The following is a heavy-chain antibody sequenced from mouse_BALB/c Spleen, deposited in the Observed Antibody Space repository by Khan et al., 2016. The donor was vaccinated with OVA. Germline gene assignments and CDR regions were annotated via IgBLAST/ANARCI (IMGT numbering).Heavy chain of an antibody. V-gene: IGHV5-9-1*01. CDR1: GFTFSTYA. CDR3: ARSPYGNFAY. Sequence: EVMLVESGGGLVKPGGSLKLSCAASGFTFSTYAMSWVRQTPEKRLEWVATISSDGDYTYYPDNVTGRFTISRDNAKNTLYLQMSSLRSEDTAMYYCARSPYGNFAYWGQWTLVTVSA. J-gene: IGHJ3*01. D-gene: IGHD2-1*01. CDR2: ISSDGDYT.